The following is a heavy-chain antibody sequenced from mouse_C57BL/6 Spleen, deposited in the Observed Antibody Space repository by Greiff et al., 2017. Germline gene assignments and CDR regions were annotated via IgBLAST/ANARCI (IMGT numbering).Heavy chain of an antibody. D-gene: IGHD2-4*01. CDR1: GYTFTSYT. J-gene: IGHJ3*01. Sequence: QVQLQQSGAELARPGASVKMSCKASGYTFTSYTMHWVKQRPGQGLEWIGYINPSSGYTKYNQKFKDKATLTADKSSSTAYMQLSSLTSEDSAVXYCARQGDYSWFAYWGQGTLVTVSA. CDR2: INPSSGYT. V-gene: IGHV1-4*01. CDR3: ARQGDYSWFAY.